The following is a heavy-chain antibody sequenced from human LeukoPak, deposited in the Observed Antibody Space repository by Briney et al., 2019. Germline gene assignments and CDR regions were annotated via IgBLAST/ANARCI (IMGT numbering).Heavy chain of an antibody. J-gene: IGHJ4*02. V-gene: IGHV4-59*01. CDR1: GGPISSYY. Sequence: SETLSLTCTVSGGPISSYYWSWIRQPPGKGLEWIGYIYYSGSTNYNPSLKSRVTISVDTSKNQFSLKLSSVTAADTAVYYCARAGYVWGSYYDYWGQGTLVTVSS. D-gene: IGHD3-16*01. CDR3: ARAGYVWGSYYDY. CDR2: IYYSGST.